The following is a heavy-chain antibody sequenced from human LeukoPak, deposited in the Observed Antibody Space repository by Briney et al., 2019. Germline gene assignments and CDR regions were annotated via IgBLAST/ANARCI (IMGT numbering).Heavy chain of an antibody. CDR2: ISSNGGST. CDR1: GFTFSSYA. J-gene: IGHJ4*02. V-gene: IGHV3-64*01. Sequence: PGGSLRLSCAASGFTFSSYAMHWVRQAPGKGLEYVSAISSNGGSTYYANSVKGRFTISRDNSKNTLYLQMNSLRAEDTAVYYCAKDIVRGGEWFGPKQGPYWGQGTLVTVSS. CDR3: AKDIVRGGEWFGPKQGPY. D-gene: IGHD3-10*01.